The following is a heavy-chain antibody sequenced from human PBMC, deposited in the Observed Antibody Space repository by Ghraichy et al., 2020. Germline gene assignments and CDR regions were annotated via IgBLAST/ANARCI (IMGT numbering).Heavy chain of an antibody. CDR2: IKKDGSDK. CDR1: GFTFSSYW. D-gene: IGHD3-16*01. J-gene: IGHJ6*02. V-gene: IGHV3-7*03. CDR3: ARDFYWGRDV. Sequence: GGCLRLSCAASGFTFSSYWMSWVRQAPGKGLEWVANIKKDGSDKYYVDSVMGRFTISRDNAKNSLYLQMNSLRAEDTAVYYCARDFYWGRDVWGQGTTVTVSS.